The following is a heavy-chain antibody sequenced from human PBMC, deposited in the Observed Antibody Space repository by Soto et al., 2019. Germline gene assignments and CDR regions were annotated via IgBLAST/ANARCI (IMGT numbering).Heavy chain of an antibody. Sequence: QVQLQESGPGLVKPSQTLSLTCTVSGGSISSGGYYWIWIRQHPGKGLEWIGYIYYSGSTYYNPSLKSRVTISVDTSKNQFSLKLSSVTAADTAVYYCARGGYSYAGLYYWGQGTLVTVSS. D-gene: IGHD5-18*01. V-gene: IGHV4-31*03. CDR2: IYYSGST. J-gene: IGHJ4*02. CDR3: ARGGYSYAGLYY. CDR1: GGSISSGGYY.